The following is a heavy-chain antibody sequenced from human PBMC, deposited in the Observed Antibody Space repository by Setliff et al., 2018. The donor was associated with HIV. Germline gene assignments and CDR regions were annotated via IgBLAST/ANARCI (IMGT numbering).Heavy chain of an antibody. Sequence: AASVKVSCKASGYSFTTYFMHWVRQAPGKGLEWMGRIDPEDGETIYAEGFRGRISLTVDKSTGTAYMELNRLRSEDTAVYYCGTVRIAVPDDFDFWGQGTLVTVSS. D-gene: IGHD6-19*01. CDR2: IDPEDGET. V-gene: IGHV1-69-2*01. CDR3: GTVRIAVPDDFDF. CDR1: GYSFTTYF. J-gene: IGHJ4*02.